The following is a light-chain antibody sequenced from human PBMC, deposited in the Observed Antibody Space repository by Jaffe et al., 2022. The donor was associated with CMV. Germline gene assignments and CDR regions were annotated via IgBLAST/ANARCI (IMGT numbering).Light chain of an antibody. Sequence: AIQMTQSPSSLSASVGDRVTITCRASQGIRNDLGWYQQKPGKAPKLLIYGASSLQSGVPSRFSGSGSGTDFTLTISSLQPEDFATYYCLQDYNYRWTFGQGTKVEIK. CDR2: GAS. V-gene: IGKV1-6*01. CDR1: QGIRND. J-gene: IGKJ1*01. CDR3: LQDYNYRWT.